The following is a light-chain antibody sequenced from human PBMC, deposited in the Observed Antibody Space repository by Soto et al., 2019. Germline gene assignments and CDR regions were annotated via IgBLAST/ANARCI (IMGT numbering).Light chain of an antibody. J-gene: IGLJ1*01. V-gene: IGLV2-8*01. CDR2: EVS. Sequence: QSALTQPPSASGSPGQSVTISCTGTSSDVGTYNYVSWHQQHPGKAPKLLNYEVSKRPSGVPDRFSGSKPGNTASLTVSGLQAEDEAAYYCISYARSDTYVFGTGTKVTVL. CDR1: SSDVGTYNY. CDR3: ISYARSDTYV.